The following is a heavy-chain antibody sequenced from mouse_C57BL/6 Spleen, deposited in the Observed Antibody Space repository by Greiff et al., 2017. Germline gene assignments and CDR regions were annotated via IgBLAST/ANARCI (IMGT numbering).Heavy chain of an antibody. CDR1: GYTFTDYY. CDR3: ARNPLYYDYDDEAMDY. Sequence: EVQLQQSGPELVKPGASVKISCKASGYTFTDYYMNWVKQSHGKSLEWIGDINPNNGGTSYNQKFKGKATLTVDKSSSTAYMELRSLTSEDSAVYYCARNPLYYDYDDEAMDYWGQGTSVTVSS. V-gene: IGHV1-26*01. D-gene: IGHD2-4*01. CDR2: INPNNGGT. J-gene: IGHJ4*01.